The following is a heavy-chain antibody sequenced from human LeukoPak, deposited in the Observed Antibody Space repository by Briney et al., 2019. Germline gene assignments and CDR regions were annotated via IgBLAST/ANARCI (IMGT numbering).Heavy chain of an antibody. J-gene: IGHJ5*02. Sequence: GGSLRLSCAASGFSFSSYNMNWVRQTPGKGLEWVSSITSSSTYTFYADSVKGRFTISRDNARNSLYLQMNSLRAEDTALYHCARRAAAGNWFDPWGQGTLVTVSS. V-gene: IGHV3-21*04. CDR2: ITSSSTYT. CDR3: ARRAAAGNWFDP. CDR1: GFSFSSYN. D-gene: IGHD6-13*01.